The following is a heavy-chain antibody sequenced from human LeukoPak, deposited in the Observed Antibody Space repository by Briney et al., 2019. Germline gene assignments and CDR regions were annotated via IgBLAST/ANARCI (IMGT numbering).Heavy chain of an antibody. CDR2: IYSGGST. Sequence: GGSLRLSCAAPGFTVSSNYMSWVRQAPGKGLEWVSVIYSGGSTYYADSVKGRFTISRDNSKNTLYLQMNSLRAEDTAVYYCARADYGGNFRSGYYYYMDVWGKGTTVTISS. J-gene: IGHJ6*03. CDR1: GFTVSSNY. D-gene: IGHD4-23*01. CDR3: ARADYGGNFRSGYYYYMDV. V-gene: IGHV3-66*01.